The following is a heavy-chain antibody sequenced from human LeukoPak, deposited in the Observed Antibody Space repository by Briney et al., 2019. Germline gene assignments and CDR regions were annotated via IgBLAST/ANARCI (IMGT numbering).Heavy chain of an antibody. J-gene: IGHJ4*02. Sequence: AESLTLSSPPSAFTSSIHAMRWDRQVQGKGLEWVSAIRGSGGSTSYADSGKGRLTICRHTPKNTLYLKINSQRSNGTAVYYCAKGRVAGYYFDYWGQGTPVTVSS. D-gene: IGHD6-19*01. CDR1: AFTSSIHA. CDR3: AKGRVAGYYFDY. CDR2: IRGSGGST. V-gene: IGHV3-23*01.